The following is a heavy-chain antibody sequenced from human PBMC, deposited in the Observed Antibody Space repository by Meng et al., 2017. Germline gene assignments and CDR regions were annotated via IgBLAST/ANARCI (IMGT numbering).Heavy chain of an antibody. CDR3: AREKYYYDSSGLEDY. Sequence: QGLLVQSGAKVKKPGASVMVSCKASGYAFTSYYMHWVRQAPGQGLEWMGIINPSGGSTSYAQKFQGRVTMTRDTSTSTVYMELSSLRSEDTAVYYCAREKYYYDSSGLEDYWGQGTLVTVSS. V-gene: IGHV1-46*01. J-gene: IGHJ4*02. D-gene: IGHD3-22*01. CDR1: GYAFTSYY. CDR2: INPSGGST.